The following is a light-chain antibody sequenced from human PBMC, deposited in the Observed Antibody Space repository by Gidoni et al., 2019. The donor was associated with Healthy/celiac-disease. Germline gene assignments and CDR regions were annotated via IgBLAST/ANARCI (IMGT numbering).Light chain of an antibody. J-gene: IGKJ2*01. CDR2: GAS. Sequence: EFVLTHPPGTLSLSPGERATFPCRASQSVSSSYLAWYQQKPDQAPRLLIYGASSRAPGIPDRFGGGGSGAVFTLTISMLEPEDFAVYCCQQYGPSRTFGQGTKLEIK. CDR1: QSVSSSY. CDR3: QQYGPSRT. V-gene: IGKV3-20*01.